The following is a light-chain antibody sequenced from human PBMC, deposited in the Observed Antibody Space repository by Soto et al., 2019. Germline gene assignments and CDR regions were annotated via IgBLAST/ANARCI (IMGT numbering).Light chain of an antibody. CDR3: QQRSNSFT. V-gene: IGKV3-11*01. CDR2: DAS. Sequence: EIVLTQSPATLSLSPGERATLSCRASQSVSSYLAWYQQKPGQAPRLLIYDASNRATGIPARFSGSGSGTDFPLTISSLEPEDFAVYYCQQRSNSFTFGPGTKVDI. CDR1: QSVSSY. J-gene: IGKJ3*01.